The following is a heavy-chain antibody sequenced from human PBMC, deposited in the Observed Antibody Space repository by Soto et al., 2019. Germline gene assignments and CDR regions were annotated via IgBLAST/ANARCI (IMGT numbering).Heavy chain of an antibody. V-gene: IGHV5-51*01. CDR2: IYPGDSDT. J-gene: IGHJ6*02. Sequence: GASLKISCQGFGYSFTNYWIVWARQMPGKGLEWVGSIYPGDSDTRYSPSFQGRVTISADKSISTAYLQWNTLKASDTAMYFCARHKGYCSSDSCYGMDVWGQGATVTVSS. CDR1: GYSFTNYW. D-gene: IGHD2-2*01. CDR3: ARHKGYCSSDSCYGMDV.